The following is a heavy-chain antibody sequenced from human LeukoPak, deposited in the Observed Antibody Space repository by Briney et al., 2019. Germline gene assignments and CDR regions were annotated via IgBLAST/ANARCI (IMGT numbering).Heavy chain of an antibody. Sequence: PGGSLRLSCAASGFTFSSFEMNWVRQAPGKGLEWISYIDSRGSTIYYADSVKGRFTISRDNAKNSLYLQMNSLRDEDTAVYYCAVEGYCSGGSCYTNWFDPWGQGTLITVSS. V-gene: IGHV3-48*03. CDR2: IDSRGSTI. D-gene: IGHD2-15*01. CDR1: GFTFSSFE. J-gene: IGHJ5*02. CDR3: AVEGYCSGGSCYTNWFDP.